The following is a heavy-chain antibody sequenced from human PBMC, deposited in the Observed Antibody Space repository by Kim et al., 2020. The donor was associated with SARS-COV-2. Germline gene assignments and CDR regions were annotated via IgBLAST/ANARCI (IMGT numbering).Heavy chain of an antibody. D-gene: IGHD3-10*01. CDR1: GGSISSGSYY. J-gene: IGHJ6*02. CDR2: IYTSGST. Sequence: SETLSLTCTVSGGSISSGSYYWSWIRQPAGKGLEWIGRIYTSGSTNYNPSLKSRVTISVDTSKNQFSLKLSSVTAADTAVYYCARGWRRYYGSGSYYYYYGMDVWGQGTTVTVSS. V-gene: IGHV4-61*02. CDR3: ARGWRRYYGSGSYYYYYGMDV.